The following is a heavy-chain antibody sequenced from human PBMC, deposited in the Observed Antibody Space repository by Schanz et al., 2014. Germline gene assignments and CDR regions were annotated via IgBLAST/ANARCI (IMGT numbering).Heavy chain of an antibody. D-gene: IGHD2-2*01. CDR2: ISSSSSYI. Sequence: EVRLVESGGGLVQPGGSLRLSCEASGFTFSSYSMNWVRQAPGKGLEWVSSISSSSSYIYYADSVKGRFTISRDNAKNSLYLQMNSLRAEDTAVYYCAKDSTHIDIVLVPTAIDYWGQGTLVTVSS. CDR3: AKDSTHIDIVLVPTAIDY. V-gene: IGHV3-21*02. CDR1: GFTFSSYS. J-gene: IGHJ4*02.